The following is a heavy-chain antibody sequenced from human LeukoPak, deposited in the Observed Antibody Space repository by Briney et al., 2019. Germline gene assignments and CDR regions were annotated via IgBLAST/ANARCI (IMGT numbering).Heavy chain of an antibody. CDR1: GYTFTSYD. CDR2: ISPGGGST. D-gene: IGHD3-3*02. V-gene: IGHV1-46*01. Sequence: ASVKVSCKASGYTFTSYDMHWVRQAPGQGLEWMGIISPGGGSTTYAQELQGRVTMTRDTSTSTVYMELSSLRSKDTAVYYCGRVTFYAFDIWGQGTMVTVSS. CDR3: GRVTFYAFDI. J-gene: IGHJ3*02.